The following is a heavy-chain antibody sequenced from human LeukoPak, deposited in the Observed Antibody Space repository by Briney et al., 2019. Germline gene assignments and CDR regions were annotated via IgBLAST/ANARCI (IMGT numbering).Heavy chain of an antibody. V-gene: IGHV3-15*01. D-gene: IGHD3-9*01. Sequence: PGGSLRFSCAASGLTFTNVWMSWVGQAPGKGLEWVGRIKSKTDDGTIDYAAPVKGRFTISRDDSKKTLYLHMNSLKIEDTAVYYCTTDLTAPYWGQGTPVTVSS. CDR3: TTDLTAPY. CDR1: GLTFTNVW. J-gene: IGHJ4*02. CDR2: IKSKTDDGTI.